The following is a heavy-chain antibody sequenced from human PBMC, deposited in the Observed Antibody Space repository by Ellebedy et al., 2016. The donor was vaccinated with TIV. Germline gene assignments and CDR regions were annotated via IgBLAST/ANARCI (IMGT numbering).Heavy chain of an antibody. CDR1: GFRFSTYA. V-gene: IGHV3-23*01. J-gene: IGHJ4*02. D-gene: IGHD1-7*01. CDR2: IYGGGGST. Sequence: GESLKISCVGSGFRFSTYAMAWVRQTPGKGLEWVSGIYGGGGSTYYADSVKGRFTISRANSKNTLYLQMNSLRAEDTAVYYCAKLPGQELRGDYWGQGTLVTVSS. CDR3: AKLPGQELRGDY.